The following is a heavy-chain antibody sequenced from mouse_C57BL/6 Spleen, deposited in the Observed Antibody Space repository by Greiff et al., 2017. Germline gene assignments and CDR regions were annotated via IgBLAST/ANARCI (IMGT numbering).Heavy chain of an antibody. CDR2: IDPETGGT. CDR1: GYTFTDYE. Sequence: QVQLQQSGAELVRPGASVTLSCKASGYTFTDYEMHWVKQTPVHGLEWIGAIDPETGGTAYNQKFKGKAILTADKSSSTAYMELRSLTSEDSAVYYCTRRMGWLLPLAYWGQGTLVTVSA. D-gene: IGHD2-3*01. CDR3: TRRMGWLLPLAY. J-gene: IGHJ3*01. V-gene: IGHV1-15*01.